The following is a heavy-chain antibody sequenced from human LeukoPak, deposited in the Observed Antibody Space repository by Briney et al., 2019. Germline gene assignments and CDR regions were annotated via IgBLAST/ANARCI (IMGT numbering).Heavy chain of an antibody. D-gene: IGHD5-18*01. Sequence: ASVKVSCKASGYTFTSYYMHWVRQAPGQGLEWMGIINPSGGSTSYAQKFQGRVTMTRDTSTSTVYMELSSLRSEDTAVYYCARDLSTAMVTLVGINWFDPWAREPWSPSPQ. CDR2: INPSGGST. J-gene: IGHJ5*02. CDR1: GYTFTSYY. CDR3: ARDLSTAMVTLVGINWFDP. V-gene: IGHV1-46*01.